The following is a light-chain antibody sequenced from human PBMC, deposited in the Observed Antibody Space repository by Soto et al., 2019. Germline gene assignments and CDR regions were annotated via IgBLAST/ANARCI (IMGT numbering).Light chain of an antibody. CDR3: HQYGSSPYT. Sequence: EIVLTQSPGTLSLSPGERATLSCRASQSVSSSYLAWYQQKPGQAPRLLIYGASSRATGIPDRFSGSGSGTVFTLTISRLEPEDFAVYYCHQYGSSPYTFGQGTKLEI. CDR1: QSVSSSY. J-gene: IGKJ2*01. V-gene: IGKV3-20*01. CDR2: GAS.